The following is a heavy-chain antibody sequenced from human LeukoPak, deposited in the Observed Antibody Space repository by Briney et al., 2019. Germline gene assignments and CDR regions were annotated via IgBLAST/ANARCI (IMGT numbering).Heavy chain of an antibody. CDR2: ISGSGGST. Sequence: PGGSLRLSCAASEFTFSSYAMSWVRQAPGKGLEWVSAISGSGGSTYYADSVKGRFTISRDNSKNTLYLQMNSLRAEDTAVYYCAKDRVAVAGNPYYFDYWGQGTLVTVSS. J-gene: IGHJ4*02. V-gene: IGHV3-23*01. D-gene: IGHD6-19*01. CDR1: EFTFSSYA. CDR3: AKDRVAVAGNPYYFDY.